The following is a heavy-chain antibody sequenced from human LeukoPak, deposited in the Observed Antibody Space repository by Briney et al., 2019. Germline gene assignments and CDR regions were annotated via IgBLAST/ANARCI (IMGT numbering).Heavy chain of an antibody. V-gene: IGHV3-30*04. CDR3: ARGIQPPKYYGSGSDTFDI. J-gene: IGHJ3*02. Sequence: PGTSLRLSYVASGFTFSTYAIHWVRQAPGKGLEWVAVVSKDGNTKYYADSVKGRFTISRDNSKNTVYLQMNSLRTEDTSVYYCARGIQPPKYYGSGSDTFDIWGQGTMVTVSS. CDR1: GFTFSTYA. CDR2: VSKDGNTK. D-gene: IGHD3-10*01.